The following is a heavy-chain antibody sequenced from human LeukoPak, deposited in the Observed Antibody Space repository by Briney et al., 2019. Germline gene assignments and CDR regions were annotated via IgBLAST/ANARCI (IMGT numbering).Heavy chain of an antibody. CDR3: ASWISYYYYSSGYYSY. CDR2: SSGSGGST. J-gene: IGHJ4*02. D-gene: IGHD3-22*01. V-gene: IGHV3-23*01. Sequence: GGSLRLSCAASGFTLSSYAMSWVRQAPGKGLAWVSASSGSGGSTYYADSVKGRFTISRDNSKNTLYLQMNSLRAEDTSVYYCASWISYYYYSSGYYSYWGQGTLVTVSS. CDR1: GFTLSSYA.